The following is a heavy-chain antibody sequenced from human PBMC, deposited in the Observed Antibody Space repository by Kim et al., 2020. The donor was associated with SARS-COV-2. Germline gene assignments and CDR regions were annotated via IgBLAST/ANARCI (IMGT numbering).Heavy chain of an antibody. J-gene: IGHJ3*02. CDR3: AKGFEALDI. Sequence: GGSLRLSCAASGFTFSRFAMTWVRQALGKGLEWVSVIYSGAGSTYYADSVKGRFTISRDNSMNTLYLQMNSLRAEDTAVYFCAKGFEALDIWGQGTMVTVSS. CDR1: GFTFSRFA. CDR2: IYSGAGST. V-gene: IGHV3-23*03.